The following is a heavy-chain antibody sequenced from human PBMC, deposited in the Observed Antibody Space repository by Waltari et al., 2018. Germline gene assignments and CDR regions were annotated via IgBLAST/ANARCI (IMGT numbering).Heavy chain of an antibody. CDR2: IYTSGST. D-gene: IGHD1-7*01. CDR3: AREGSVSGRVNYNSLFFDY. V-gene: IGHV4-61*09. Sequence: QVQLQESGPGLVKPSQTLSLTCTVSGGSISSGRYYWSWIRQPAGKGLEWIGYIYTSGSTNYNPSLKSRVTISVDTSKNQFSLKLSSVTAADTAVYYCAREGSVSGRVNYNSLFFDYWGQGTLVTVSS. J-gene: IGHJ4*02. CDR1: GGSISSGRYY.